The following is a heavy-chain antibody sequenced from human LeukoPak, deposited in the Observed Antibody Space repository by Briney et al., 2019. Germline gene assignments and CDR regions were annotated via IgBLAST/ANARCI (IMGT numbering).Heavy chain of an antibody. V-gene: IGHV1-2*02. CDR1: GYTFTGYY. Sequence: ASVKVSCKASGYTFTGYYMHWVRQAPGQGLEWMGWINPNSGGTNYAQKFQGRVTMTRDMSTSTVYMELSSLRSEDTAVYYCARDSGTMISLDYWGQGTLVTVSS. J-gene: IGHJ4*02. CDR2: INPNSGGT. D-gene: IGHD3-22*01. CDR3: ARDSGTMISLDY.